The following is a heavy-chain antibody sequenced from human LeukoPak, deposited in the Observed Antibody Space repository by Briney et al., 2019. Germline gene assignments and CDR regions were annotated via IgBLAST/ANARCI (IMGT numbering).Heavy chain of an antibody. CDR1: GFTFSSYG. J-gene: IGHJ3*02. CDR2: IWYDGSNK. V-gene: IGHV3-33*01. CDR3: ARDPGYCSGGSCFAFGI. D-gene: IGHD2-15*01. Sequence: PGRSLRLSCAASGFTFSSYGMHWVRQAPGKGLEWVAVIWYDGSNKYYADSVKGRFTISRDNSKNTLYLQMNSLRAEDTAVYYCARDPGYCSGGSCFAFGIWGQGTMVTVSS.